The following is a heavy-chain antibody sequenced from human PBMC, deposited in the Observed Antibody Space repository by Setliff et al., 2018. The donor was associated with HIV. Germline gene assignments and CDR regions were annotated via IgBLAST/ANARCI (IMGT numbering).Heavy chain of an antibody. D-gene: IGHD5-18*01. V-gene: IGHV4-39*07. CDR1: GGSTTSSLYS. J-gene: IGHJ5*01. CDR3: ARGRYSYGPGWFDS. Sequence: KPSETLSLTCTVSGGSTTSSLYSWGWFRQSPGKGLEWIGTIFYSGTTTYNPSLKSRITISVDTSKKEFSLNLGSLTAADTAVFYCARGRYSYGPGWFDSWAQGAVVTVSS. CDR2: IFYSGTT.